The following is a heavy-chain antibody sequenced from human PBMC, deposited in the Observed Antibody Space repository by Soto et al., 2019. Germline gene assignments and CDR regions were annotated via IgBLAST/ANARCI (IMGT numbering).Heavy chain of an antibody. CDR1: GGSFIGYY. J-gene: IGHJ6*03. CDR2: INHSGST. V-gene: IGHV4-34*01. Sequence: SETLSLTCAVYGGSFIGYYWSWIRQPPGKGLEWIGEINHSGSTNYNPSLKSRVTISVDTSKNQFSLKLSSVTAADTAVYYCARADGSGSYYAYYYYYMDVWGKGTTVTVSS. CDR3: ARADGSGSYYAYYYYYMDV. D-gene: IGHD3-10*01.